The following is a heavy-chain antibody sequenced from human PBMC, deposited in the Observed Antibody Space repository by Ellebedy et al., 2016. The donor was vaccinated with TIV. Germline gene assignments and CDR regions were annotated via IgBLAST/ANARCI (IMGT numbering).Heavy chain of an antibody. CDR2: ISHSGTT. J-gene: IGHJ5*02. V-gene: IGHV4-31*03. Sequence: SETLSLTXSVSGESIRTVGYYWSWIRQHPGKGLEWIGYISHSGTTYYNPSLKSRITISLDTSRNQFSLKLNSVTAADTAVFYCARVILWFGESTNWFDPWGQGTLVTVSS. CDR1: GESIRTVGYY. D-gene: IGHD3-10*01. CDR3: ARVILWFGESTNWFDP.